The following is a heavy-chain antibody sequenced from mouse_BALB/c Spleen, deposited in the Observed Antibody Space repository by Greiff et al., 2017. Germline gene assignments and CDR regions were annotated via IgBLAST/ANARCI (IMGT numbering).Heavy chain of an antibody. CDR1: GFTFSNYW. J-gene: IGHJ1*01. CDR3: TRSSYYRYDWDWYFDV. CDR2: IRLKSNNYAT. Sequence: DVKLVESGGGLVQPGGSMKLSCVASGFTFSNYWMNWVRQSPEKGLEWVAEIRLKSNNYATHYAESVKGRFTISRDDSKSSVYLQMNNLRAEDTGIYYCTRSSYYRYDWDWYFDVWGAGTTVTVSS. V-gene: IGHV6-6*02. D-gene: IGHD2-14*01.